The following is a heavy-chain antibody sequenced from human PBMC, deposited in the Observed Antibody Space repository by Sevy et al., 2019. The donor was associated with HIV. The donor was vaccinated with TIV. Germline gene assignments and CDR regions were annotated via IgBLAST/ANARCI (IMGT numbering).Heavy chain of an antibody. CDR2: ITRSSSYI. CDR1: GFIFSQYS. D-gene: IGHD2-2*01. J-gene: IGHJ4*02. Sequence: GGSLRLSCAASGFIFSQYSLNWVRQAPGKGLEWVSSITRSSSYIYYADSVKGRFTISRDNAKTSLYLQMNSLRAEDTAVYYCLGYCSSTNCRFAYWGQGTLVTVSS. CDR3: LGYCSSTNCRFAY. V-gene: IGHV3-21*01.